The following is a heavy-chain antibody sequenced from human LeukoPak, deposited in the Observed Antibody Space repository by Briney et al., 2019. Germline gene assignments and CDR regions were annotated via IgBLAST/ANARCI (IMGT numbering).Heavy chain of an antibody. D-gene: IGHD1-26*01. Sequence: ASVKVSCKASGYTFTGYYMHWVRQAPGQGLEWMGWINPNSGGTNYAQKFQGRVAMTRDTSISTAYMELSRLRSDDTAVYYCARDLRGSYSLDYWGQGTLVTVSS. J-gene: IGHJ4*02. V-gene: IGHV1-2*02. CDR3: ARDLRGSYSLDY. CDR2: INPNSGGT. CDR1: GYTFTGYY.